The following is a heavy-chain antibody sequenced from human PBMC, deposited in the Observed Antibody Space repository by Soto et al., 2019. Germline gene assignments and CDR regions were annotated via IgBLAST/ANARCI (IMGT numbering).Heavy chain of an antibody. D-gene: IGHD5-12*01. J-gene: IGHJ4*02. CDR1: GFTFSSYA. Sequence: EVQLLESGGGLVQPGGSLRLSCAASGFTFSSYAMSWVRQAPGKGLEWVSAISGSGGTTYYADSVKGRFNISRDNAKNTLYLQMNSLRAEDTAVYYCARINGYDLGYLDYWGQGTLVTVSS. CDR2: ISGSGGTT. CDR3: ARINGYDLGYLDY. V-gene: IGHV3-23*01.